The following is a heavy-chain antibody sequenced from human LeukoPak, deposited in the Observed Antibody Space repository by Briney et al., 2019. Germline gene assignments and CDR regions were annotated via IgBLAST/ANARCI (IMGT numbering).Heavy chain of an antibody. Sequence: PSETLSLTCAVSGVSISSYFWSWIRQPPGQGLEWIGSIYHSGSTYYNPSLKSRVTISVDTSKNQFSLKLSSVTAADTAVYYCASGQLYYDYVHNWGQGTLVTVSS. CDR2: IYHSGST. V-gene: IGHV4-59*08. CDR3: ASGQLYYDYVHN. CDR1: GVSISSYF. D-gene: IGHD3-16*01. J-gene: IGHJ4*02.